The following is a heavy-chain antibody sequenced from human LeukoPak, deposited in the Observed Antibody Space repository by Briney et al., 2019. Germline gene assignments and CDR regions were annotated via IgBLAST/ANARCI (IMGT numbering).Heavy chain of an antibody. CDR1: GGSISSSNW. Sequence: SETLSLTCAVSGGSISSSNWWTWVRQPPGKGLEWIGEIYYSGTTKYNPSLKSRVTISVDKSNNQFSLKVTSVTAADTAVYYCARGFFFSDYWGQGTLVTVSS. CDR2: IYYSGTT. V-gene: IGHV4-4*02. J-gene: IGHJ4*02. CDR3: ARGFFFSDY. D-gene: IGHD3-3*01.